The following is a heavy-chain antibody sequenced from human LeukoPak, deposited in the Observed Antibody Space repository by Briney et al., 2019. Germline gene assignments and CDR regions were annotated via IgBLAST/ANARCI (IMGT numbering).Heavy chain of an antibody. CDR2: INPNSGGT. D-gene: IGHD2-2*01. Sequence: ASVKVSCKASGYTFTGYYMHWVRQAPGQGLEWMGWINPNSGGTNYAQKFQGRVTMTRDTSISTAYMELSRLRSDDTAVYYCARGTIVVVPAATPPEPDYGMDVWGQGTTVTVSS. CDR1: GYTFTGYY. CDR3: ARGTIVVVPAATPPEPDYGMDV. J-gene: IGHJ6*02. V-gene: IGHV1-2*02.